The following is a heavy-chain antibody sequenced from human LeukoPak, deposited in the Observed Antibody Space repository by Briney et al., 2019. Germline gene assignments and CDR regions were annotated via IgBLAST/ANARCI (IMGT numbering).Heavy chain of an antibody. V-gene: IGHV3-21*01. CDR3: SRRRDGYPSYGMDV. D-gene: IGHD5-24*01. CDR1: GFTFSSYS. Sequence: PGGSLRLSCAASGFTFSSYSMNWVRQAPGTGLKWVSSISSSSSYIYYADSVKGRFTISRDNSKNTLYLQMNSLRAEDTAVYYCSRRRDGYPSYGMDVWGQGTTVTVSS. CDR2: ISSSSSYI. J-gene: IGHJ6*02.